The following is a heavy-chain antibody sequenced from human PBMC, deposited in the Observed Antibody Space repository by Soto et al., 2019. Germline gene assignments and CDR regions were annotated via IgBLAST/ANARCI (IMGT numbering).Heavy chain of an antibody. V-gene: IGHV4-39*01. J-gene: IGHJ4*02. D-gene: IGHD6-13*01. CDR3: ARRIVASADDY. CDR2: IYYSGST. Sequence: PSETLSLTCTVSGGSISSNYYWGWIRQPPGKGLEWIGNIYYSGSTYYNPSLKSRVTISVDTSKNQFSLTLSSVTAADTAVYYCARRIVASADDYWGQGTLVTVSS. CDR1: GGSISSNYY.